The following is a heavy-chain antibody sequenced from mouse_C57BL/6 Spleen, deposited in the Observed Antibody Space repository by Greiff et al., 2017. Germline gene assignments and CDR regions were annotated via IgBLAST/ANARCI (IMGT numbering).Heavy chain of an antibody. CDR3: ARGYYGSSTWFAY. D-gene: IGHD1-1*01. V-gene: IGHV1-22*01. Sequence: VQLQQSGPELVKPGASVKMSCKASGYTFTDYNMHWVKQSHGKSLEWIGYINPNNGGTSYNQKFKGKATLTVNKSSSTAYMALRSLTSEDSAVYYCARGYYGSSTWFAYWGQGTLVTVSA. CDR2: INPNNGGT. J-gene: IGHJ3*01. CDR1: GYTFTDYN.